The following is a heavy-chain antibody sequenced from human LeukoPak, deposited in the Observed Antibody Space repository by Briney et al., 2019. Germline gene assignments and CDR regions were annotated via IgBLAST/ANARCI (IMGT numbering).Heavy chain of an antibody. V-gene: IGHV3-21*01. CDR2: ISNSGNFI. CDR1: GFTFSGDY. CDR3: TRDRALNIRAYDS. J-gene: IGHJ3*02. D-gene: IGHD3-10*01. Sequence: GGSLRLSCAASGFTFSGDYMNWVRQPPGKGLEWLTVISNSGNFINYADSVKGRFTISRDNAKNSLYLQMNGLRAEDTAMYFCTRDRALNIRAYDSWGQGTLVTVSS.